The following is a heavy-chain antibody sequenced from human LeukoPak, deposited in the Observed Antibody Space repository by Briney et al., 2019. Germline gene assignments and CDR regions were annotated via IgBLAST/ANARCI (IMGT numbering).Heavy chain of an antibody. CDR3: ARDEYRNAY. CDR1: GFTFDDYA. V-gene: IGHV3-7*01. J-gene: IGHJ4*02. Sequence: GRSLRLSCAASGFTFDDYAMHWVRQAPGKGLEWVANIKQDGSEKYYVDSVKGRFTISRDNAKNSLYLQMNSLRAEDTAVYYCARDEYRNAYWGQGTLVTVSS. CDR2: IKQDGSEK. D-gene: IGHD5-18*01.